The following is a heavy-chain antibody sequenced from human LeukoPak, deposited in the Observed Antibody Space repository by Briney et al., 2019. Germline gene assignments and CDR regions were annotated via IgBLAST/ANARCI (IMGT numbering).Heavy chain of an antibody. Sequence: ASVTVSCKASGYTFNKYGISWVRQAPGQGLEWMGWISCYNGDTRYAQKLQGRVTMTTDTSTSTVHMELRSLRSDDTAVYYCARDPSNTSGYNVYFDYWGQGALVTVSS. CDR1: GYTFNKYG. V-gene: IGHV1-18*01. CDR3: ARDPSNTSGYNVYFDY. CDR2: ISCYNGDT. D-gene: IGHD2-2*02. J-gene: IGHJ4*02.